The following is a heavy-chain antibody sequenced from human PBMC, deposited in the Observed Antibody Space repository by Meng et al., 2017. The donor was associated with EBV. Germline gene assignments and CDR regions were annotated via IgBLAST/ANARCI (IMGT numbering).Heavy chain of an antibody. Sequence: QVQLVQSGAEVKNPGASVKVSCKASGYTFTGYYIHWVRQAPGQGLEWMGRINPNSGDTNYAQKFQGRVTMTRDTSISTAYMDLSSLTSDDTAVYYCASRGDAVFDVWGQGTLVTVYS. CDR1: GYTFTGYY. CDR3: ASRGDAVFDV. V-gene: IGHV1-2*06. CDR2: INPNSGDT. D-gene: IGHD5-12*01. J-gene: IGHJ4*02.